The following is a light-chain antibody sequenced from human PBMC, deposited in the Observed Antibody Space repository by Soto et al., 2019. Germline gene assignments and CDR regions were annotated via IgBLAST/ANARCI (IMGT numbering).Light chain of an antibody. CDR1: QTVTTDY. CDR2: GTS. Sequence: EVVLTQSPGTLSLSPGERATLSCRASQTVTTDYLSWYQQKPGQAPRLLIFGTSTRATGIPDRLSGRRSGTDFSLTISRLEPEDFAVYYCQHYGTSPTFGQGTKVEIK. J-gene: IGKJ1*01. CDR3: QHYGTSPT. V-gene: IGKV3-20*01.